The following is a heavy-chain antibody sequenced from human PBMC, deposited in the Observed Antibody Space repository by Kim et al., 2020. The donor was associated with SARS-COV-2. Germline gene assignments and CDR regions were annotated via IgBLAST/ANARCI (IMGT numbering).Heavy chain of an antibody. CDR3: ARNGYSSSWYWVY. CDR2: IYYSGST. CDR1: GGSISSYY. Sequence: SETLSLTCTVSGGSISSYYWSWIRQPPGKGLEWIGYIYYSGSTNYNPSLKSRVTISVDTSKNQFSLKLSSVTAADTAVYYCARNGYSSSWYWVYWGQGTLVTVSS. J-gene: IGHJ4*02. V-gene: IGHV4-59*01. D-gene: IGHD6-13*01.